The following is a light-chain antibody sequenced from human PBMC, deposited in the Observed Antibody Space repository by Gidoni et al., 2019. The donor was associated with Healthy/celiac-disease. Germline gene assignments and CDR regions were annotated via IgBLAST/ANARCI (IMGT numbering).Light chain of an antibody. J-gene: IGKJ1*01. Sequence: AIRITQSPSSRSASTGDRVTITCRASQDISSYLAWYQQTPGKAPKLLIYAASTLQSGVPSRFSGSGSGTDFTLTISCLQSEDFATYYCQQYYSYPWTFXXXTKVEIK. CDR2: AAS. CDR3: QQYYSYPWT. CDR1: QDISSY. V-gene: IGKV1-8*01.